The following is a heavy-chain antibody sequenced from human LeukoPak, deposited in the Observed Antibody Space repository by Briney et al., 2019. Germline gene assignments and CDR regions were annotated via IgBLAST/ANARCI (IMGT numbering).Heavy chain of an antibody. D-gene: IGHD5-24*01. CDR1: GDSIRTTRY. Sequence: SETLSLTCAVSGDSIRTTRYWGWIRQPPGKGLEWIGAVYFSGSTYYNPSLKSRVIISVDTSKNQFSLKLTSVTAADTAVYYCATQGYNNQTMDVWGQGTTVTVSS. V-gene: IGHV4-39*01. CDR3: ATQGYNNQTMDV. CDR2: VYFSGST. J-gene: IGHJ6*02.